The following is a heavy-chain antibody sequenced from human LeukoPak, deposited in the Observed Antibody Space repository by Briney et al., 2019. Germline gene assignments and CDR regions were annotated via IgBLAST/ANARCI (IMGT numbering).Heavy chain of an antibody. CDR2: INPNSGGT. J-gene: IGHJ5*02. Sequence: ASVKVSCKASGYTFTGYYMHWVRQAPGQGLEWMGWINPNSGGTNYAQKFQGRVTMTRDTSISTAYMELSRLRSDDTGVYYCARALYSSRKFDPWGQGTLVTVSS. V-gene: IGHV1-2*02. D-gene: IGHD6-13*01. CDR3: ARALYSSRKFDP. CDR1: GYTFTGYY.